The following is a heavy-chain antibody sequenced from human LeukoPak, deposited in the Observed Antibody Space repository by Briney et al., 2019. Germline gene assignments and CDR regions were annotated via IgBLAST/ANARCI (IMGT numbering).Heavy chain of an antibody. CDR1: GDSITMYY. D-gene: IGHD1-1*01. J-gene: IGHJ6*03. V-gene: IGHV4-59*01. CDR2: VDHTGST. Sequence: SETLSLTCSVSGDSITMYYWTWIRQPPGKGLEWIGYVDHTGSTNFNPSLNGRVTISRDTTKNLFSLRLSSVTAADTAVYFRARGRVSSSTWYSTYYYYFYMDVWGKGTTVTVSS. CDR3: ARGRVSSSTWYSTYYYYFYMDV.